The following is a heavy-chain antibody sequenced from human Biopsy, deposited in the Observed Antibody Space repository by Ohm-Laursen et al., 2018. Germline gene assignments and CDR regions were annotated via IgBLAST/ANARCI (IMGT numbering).Heavy chain of an antibody. D-gene: IGHD3-10*01. CDR2: INPSGSDA. V-gene: IGHV1-46*01. J-gene: IGHJ4*02. CDR1: GGTFIGFD. Sequence: SVKVSCKATGGTFIGFDINWVRQVPGQGLEWMGIINPSGSDATYAQKFQGRVTMTRDTSTSTAYMDLSSLRSEDTAVYYCAADSGSGSHFRFDYWGQGALVSVSS. CDR3: AADSGSGSHFRFDY.